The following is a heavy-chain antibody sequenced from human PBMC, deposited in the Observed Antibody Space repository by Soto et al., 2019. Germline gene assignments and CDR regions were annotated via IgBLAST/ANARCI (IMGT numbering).Heavy chain of an antibody. Sequence: ASVKVSCKASGYTFTSDYINWVRQAPGQGLEWMGIINPSGGSTSYAQKFQGRVTMTGDTSTSTVYMELTSLRSDDTAVYYCARDQEAVAGTGAEYFQHWGQGTLVTVSS. CDR2: INPSGGST. D-gene: IGHD6-19*01. J-gene: IGHJ1*01. V-gene: IGHV1-46*01. CDR3: ARDQEAVAGTGAEYFQH. CDR1: GYTFTSDY.